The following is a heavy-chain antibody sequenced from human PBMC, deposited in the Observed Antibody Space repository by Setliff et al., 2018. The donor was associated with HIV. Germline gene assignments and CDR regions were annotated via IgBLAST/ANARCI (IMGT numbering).Heavy chain of an antibody. CDR1: GVSISSSSYF. D-gene: IGHD3-9*01. CDR2: IYFSGST. CDR3: ARHPRHYNILTGNRYYYMDV. J-gene: IGHJ6*03. Sequence: KTSETLSLTCAVSGVSISSSSYFWGWIRRPPGTGLDWIGSIYFSGSTYYNPSLESRVTISMDTSKNQFSLKLTSVTAADTAVYYCARHPRHYNILTGNRYYYMDVWGKGTTVTVSS. V-gene: IGHV4-39*01.